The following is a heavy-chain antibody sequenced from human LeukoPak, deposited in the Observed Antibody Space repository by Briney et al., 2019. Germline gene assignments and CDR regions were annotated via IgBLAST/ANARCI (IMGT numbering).Heavy chain of an antibody. CDR3: AKDFMVNTGTLDTAMVIDS. J-gene: IGHJ4*02. CDR2: IGGSGGST. CDR1: GFTFSSYA. D-gene: IGHD5-18*01. Sequence: PGGSLRLSCAASGFTFSSYAMNWVRQAPGKGLEWVSAIGGSGGSTYYADSVRGRFTTSRDNSKNTLYLQMDSLRAEDTALYYCAKDFMVNTGTLDTAMVIDSWGQGTLVIVSS. V-gene: IGHV3-23*01.